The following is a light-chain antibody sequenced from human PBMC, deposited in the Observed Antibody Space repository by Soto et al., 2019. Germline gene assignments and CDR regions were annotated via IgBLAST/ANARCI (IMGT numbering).Light chain of an antibody. V-gene: IGKV3-20*01. Sequence: IVLTLSPATLSLSPGERATLSCRASQSVSSYLAWYQQKPGQAPRLLMYGASSRATGIPDRFSGSGSGTDFTLTISRLEPEDFAMYYCQQYGSSLITFGQGTRLEIK. CDR1: QSVSSY. CDR3: QQYGSSLIT. CDR2: GAS. J-gene: IGKJ5*01.